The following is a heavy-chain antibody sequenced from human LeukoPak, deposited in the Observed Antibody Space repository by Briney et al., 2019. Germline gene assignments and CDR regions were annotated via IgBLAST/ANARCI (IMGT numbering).Heavy chain of an antibody. CDR1: GASISDYY. D-gene: IGHD5-18*01. Sequence: PSETLSLTCTVSGASISDYYWSWIRQPAGKGLEWIGRIYTIEPTNYNPSLRSRAIISVDKSKNQFSLKLTSVTAADTAVYYCARNHTHEGYGYYFDYWGQGTLITVSS. CDR2: IYTIEPT. J-gene: IGHJ4*02. CDR3: ARNHTHEGYGYYFDY. V-gene: IGHV4-4*07.